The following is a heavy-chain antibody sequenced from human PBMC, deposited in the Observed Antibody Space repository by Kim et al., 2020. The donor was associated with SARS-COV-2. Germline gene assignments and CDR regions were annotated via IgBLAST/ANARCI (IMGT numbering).Heavy chain of an antibody. D-gene: IGHD4-17*01. V-gene: IGHV1-69*13. Sequence: SVKVSCKASGGTFSSYAISWVRQAPGQGLEWMGGIIPIFGTANYAQKFQGRVTITADESTSTAYMELSSLRSEDTAVYYCARPDYGDYYYYGMDVWGQGTTVTVSS. CDR3: ARPDYGDYYYYGMDV. J-gene: IGHJ6*02. CDR1: GGTFSSYA. CDR2: IIPIFGTA.